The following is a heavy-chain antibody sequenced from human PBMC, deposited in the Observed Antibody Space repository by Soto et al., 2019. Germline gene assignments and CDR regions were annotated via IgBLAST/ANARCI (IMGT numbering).Heavy chain of an antibody. Sequence: EVQLLESGGGLVQPGGSLRLSCTASGFTFSSYAMSWVRQAPGKGLEWVSASSGSGGSTYYADSVKGRFTISRDNSKNTLYLQMNSRRADDTAVYYCAKDGSGSYKFWGQGTLVTVSS. J-gene: IGHJ4*02. CDR2: SSGSGGST. D-gene: IGHD1-26*01. V-gene: IGHV3-23*01. CDR1: GFTFSSYA. CDR3: AKDGSGSYKF.